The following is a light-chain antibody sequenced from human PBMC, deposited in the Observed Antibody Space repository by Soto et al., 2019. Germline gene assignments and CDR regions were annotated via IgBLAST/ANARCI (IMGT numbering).Light chain of an antibody. V-gene: IGLV1-47*01. Sequence: QSVLTQPPSASGTPGQRVTISCSGGISNIGNNYVYLYQQLPGTAPKLLIYRSDQRSSGVPDRFSGSKSGTSASLAISGLRSDDEADYYCATWDDNLVAWLFGGGTQLTVL. J-gene: IGLJ3*02. CDR3: ATWDDNLVAWL. CDR2: RSD. CDR1: ISNIGNNY.